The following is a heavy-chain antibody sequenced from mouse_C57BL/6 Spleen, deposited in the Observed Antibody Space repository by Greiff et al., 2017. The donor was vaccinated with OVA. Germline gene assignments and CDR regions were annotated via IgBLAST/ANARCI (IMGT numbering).Heavy chain of an antibody. CDR2: IDPEDGDT. CDR3: TTDYYYGSSYEDYAMDY. Sequence: VQLKQSGAELVRPGASVKLSCTASGFNIKDYYMHWVKQRPEQGLEWIGRIDPEDGDTEYAPKFQGKATMTADTSSNTAYLQLSSLTSEDTAVYYCTTDYYYGSSYEDYAMDYWGQGTSVTVSS. J-gene: IGHJ4*01. D-gene: IGHD1-1*01. CDR1: GFNIKDYY. V-gene: IGHV14-1*01.